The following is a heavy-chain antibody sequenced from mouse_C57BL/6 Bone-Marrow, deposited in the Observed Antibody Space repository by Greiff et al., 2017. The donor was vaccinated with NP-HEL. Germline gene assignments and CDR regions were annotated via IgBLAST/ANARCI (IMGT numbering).Heavy chain of an antibody. CDR3: ARLGLYGNYFDY. Sequence: VKVVESGAELARPGASVKLSCKASGYTFTSYGISWVKQRTGQGLEWIGEIYPRSGNTYYNEKFKGKATLTADKSSSTAYMELRSLTSEDSAVYFCARLGLYGNYFDYWGQGTTLTVSS. V-gene: IGHV1-81*01. CDR1: GYTFTSYG. D-gene: IGHD2-1*01. CDR2: IYPRSGNT. J-gene: IGHJ2*01.